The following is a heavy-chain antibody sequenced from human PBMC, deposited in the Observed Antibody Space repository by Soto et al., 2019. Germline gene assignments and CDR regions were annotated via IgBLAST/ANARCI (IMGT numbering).Heavy chain of an antibody. CDR1: GFTFSSYA. Sequence: GGSLRLSCAASGFTFSSYAMHWVRQAPGKGLEWVAVISYDGSNKYYADSVKGRFTISRDNSKNTLYLQMNSLRAEDTAVYYCARDHGVWWELLYYFVSWGQGT. CDR2: ISYDGSNK. J-gene: IGHJ4*02. CDR3: ARDHGVWWELLYYFVS. V-gene: IGHV3-30-3*01. D-gene: IGHD1-26*01.